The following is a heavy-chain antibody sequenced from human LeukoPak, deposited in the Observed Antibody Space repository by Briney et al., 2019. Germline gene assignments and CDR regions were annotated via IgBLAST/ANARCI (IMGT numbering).Heavy chain of an antibody. Sequence: GGSLRLSCAASGFTFSSYAMSWVRQAPGKGLEWVSAISGSGGNTYYADSVKGRFNIPRDNSKNTLYLQMNSLRAEDTAVYYCAKDHKVVVNDWAFDYWGQGTLVTVSS. V-gene: IGHV3-23*01. D-gene: IGHD3-22*01. J-gene: IGHJ4*02. CDR1: GFTFSSYA. CDR3: AKDHKVVVNDWAFDY. CDR2: ISGSGGNT.